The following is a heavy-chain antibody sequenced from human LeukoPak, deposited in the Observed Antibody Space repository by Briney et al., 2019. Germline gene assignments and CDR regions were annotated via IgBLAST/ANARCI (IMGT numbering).Heavy chain of an antibody. CDR1: GFTVSSNY. Sequence: GGSLRLSCAASGFTVSSNYMSWVRQAPGKGLEWVSVIYSGGSTYYADSVKGRFTISRDNSKNTLYLQMDTLRTEDTAMYYCARDPWQGSTTLHWGQGIMVTVSS. CDR2: IYSGGST. D-gene: IGHD1-26*01. V-gene: IGHV3-53*05. CDR3: ARDPWQGSTTLH. J-gene: IGHJ4*02.